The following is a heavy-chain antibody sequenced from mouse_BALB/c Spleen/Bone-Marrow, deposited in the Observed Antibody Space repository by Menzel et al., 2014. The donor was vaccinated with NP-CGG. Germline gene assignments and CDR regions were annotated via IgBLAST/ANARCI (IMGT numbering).Heavy chain of an antibody. Sequence: VQLQQSGAELVRPGASVTLSCKASGYTFTDYEMHWVEQTPVHGLEWIGAIDPETGGTADNQKFRGKATLTADKSSSTAYMELRSLTSEDSAVYYCTSRTPYYDSRYYYTMDYWGQGTSVTVSS. CDR3: TSRTPYYDSRYYYTMDY. CDR2: IDPETGGT. CDR1: GYTFTDYE. J-gene: IGHJ4*01. D-gene: IGHD2-4*01. V-gene: IGHV1-15*01.